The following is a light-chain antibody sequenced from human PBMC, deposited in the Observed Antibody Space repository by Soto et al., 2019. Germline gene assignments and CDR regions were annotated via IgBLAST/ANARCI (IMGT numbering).Light chain of an antibody. J-gene: IGKJ3*01. CDR3: QQLNSYPFT. Sequence: DIQLTQSPSFLSASVGDRVTITCRASQGISSYLAWYQQKPGKAPKLLIYAASTLQSGVPSRFSGSGSGTELPLTISRLQPEDLATYYCQQLNSYPFTFGPGTKVDIK. CDR1: QGISSY. CDR2: AAS. V-gene: IGKV1-9*01.